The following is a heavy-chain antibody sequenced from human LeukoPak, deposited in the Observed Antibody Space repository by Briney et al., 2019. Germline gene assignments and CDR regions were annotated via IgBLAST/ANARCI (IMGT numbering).Heavy chain of an antibody. CDR3: AKAVAGIWFDP. D-gene: IGHD6-19*01. J-gene: IGHJ5*02. Sequence: QAGGSLRLSCAASGFTFSSYSMNWVRQAPGKGLEWVSAISGSGGSTYYADSVKGRFTISRDNSKNTLYLQMNSLRAEDTAVYYCAKAVAGIWFDPWGQGTLVTVSS. CDR2: ISGSGGST. CDR1: GFTFSSYS. V-gene: IGHV3-23*01.